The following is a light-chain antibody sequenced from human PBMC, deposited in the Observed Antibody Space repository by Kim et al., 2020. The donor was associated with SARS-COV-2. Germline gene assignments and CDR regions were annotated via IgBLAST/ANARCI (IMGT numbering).Light chain of an antibody. J-gene: IGLJ3*02. CDR2: GRN. Sequence: SSELTQDPAVSVALGQTVRITCQGDSLRNYFASWYQQRPGQAPVLVMYGRNIRPSGIADRFSGSRSGNTASLTITGAQAEDEAEYYCNSRERSGHHGVFG. CDR3: NSRERSGHHGV. V-gene: IGLV3-19*01. CDR1: SLRNYF.